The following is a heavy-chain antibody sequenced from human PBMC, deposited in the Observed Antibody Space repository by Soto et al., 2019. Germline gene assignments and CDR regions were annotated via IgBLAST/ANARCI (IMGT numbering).Heavy chain of an antibody. CDR1: GHSISSGIW. CDR2: VYSRGHT. CDR3: GMLRGSSSFDY. V-gene: IGHV4-28*01. J-gene: IGHJ4*02. Sequence: QVQLQESGPGLVKPSDTLSLTCAVSGHSISSGIWWGWVRQPPGKGLEWIGSVYSRGHTYYNPSLESRVTMSVDTSKNQHSLKLTSVTAADTAVYYCGMLRGSSSFDYWGQGILVTVSS. D-gene: IGHD6-13*01.